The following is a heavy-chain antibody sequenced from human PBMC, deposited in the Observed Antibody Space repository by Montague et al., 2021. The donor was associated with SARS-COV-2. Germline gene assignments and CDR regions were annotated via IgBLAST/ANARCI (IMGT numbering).Heavy chain of an antibody. CDR1: GFTFSSYE. V-gene: IGHV3-48*03. CDR2: ISSSGGTT. D-gene: IGHD3-10*01. J-gene: IGHJ4*02. CDR3: ARRDQYGSGTNGLLQF. Sequence: SLRLSCAASGFTFSSYEMNWVRQAPGKGLEWVSYISSSGGTTFYADSVRGRFTISRDNAKNPLYLQMNSLTTEDTAVFYCARRDQYGSGTNGLLQFWGQGILVTVSS.